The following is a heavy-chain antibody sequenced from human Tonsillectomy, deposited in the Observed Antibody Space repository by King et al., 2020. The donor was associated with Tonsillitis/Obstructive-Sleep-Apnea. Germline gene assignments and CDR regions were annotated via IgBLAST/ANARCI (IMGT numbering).Heavy chain of an antibody. V-gene: IGHV4-59*08. CDR3: ARVPTGLYYYYYMDV. CDR2: IYYSGST. Sequence: HVQLQESGPGLVKPSETLSLTCTVSGGSIRSYYWSWIRQPPGKGLEWIGYIYYSGSTNYNPSLKSRVTISVDTSKNQFSLKLSSVTAADTAVYYCARVPTGLYYYYYMDVWGKGTTVTVSS. D-gene: IGHD3-9*01. CDR1: GGSIRSYY. J-gene: IGHJ6*03.